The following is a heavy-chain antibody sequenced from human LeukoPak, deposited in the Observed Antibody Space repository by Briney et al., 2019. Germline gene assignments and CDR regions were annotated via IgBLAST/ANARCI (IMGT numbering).Heavy chain of an antibody. J-gene: IGHJ4*02. CDR3: ARSAWMVRGVPSGY. Sequence: SETLSLTCTVSGGSISSYYWSWIRQPPGKGLEWIGYIYYSGSTNYNPSLKSRVTISVDTSKNQFSLKLSSVTAADTAVYYCARSAWMVRGVPSGYWGQGTLVTVSS. CDR2: IYYSGST. CDR1: GGSISSYY. D-gene: IGHD3-10*01. V-gene: IGHV4-59*12.